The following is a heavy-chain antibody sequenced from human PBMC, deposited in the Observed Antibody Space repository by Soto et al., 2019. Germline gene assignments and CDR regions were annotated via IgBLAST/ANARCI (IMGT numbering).Heavy chain of an antibody. CDR3: ARGEYGMDV. CDR2: ISNSGSYK. V-gene: IGHV3-21*01. CDR1: GFTFSSYT. J-gene: IGHJ6*01. Sequence: EVQLVESGGVLVKPGGSLRISCAASGFTFSSYTMNWVRQAPGKGLEWVSSISNSGSYKYSADSVKGRFTISRDNAKNSLYLQMNSLRAEDTAVYYCARGEYGMDVWGQGTTVTGSS.